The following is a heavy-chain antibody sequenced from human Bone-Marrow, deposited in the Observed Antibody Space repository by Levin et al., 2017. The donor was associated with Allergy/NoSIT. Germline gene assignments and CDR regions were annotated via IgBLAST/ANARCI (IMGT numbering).Heavy chain of an antibody. CDR2: IKNKANSYTT. CDR3: TRFPGITESDN. Sequence: GGSLRLSCAASGFTFSDYYMDWVRQAPGKGLEWVGRIKNKANSYTTEYAASVKGRFTISRDDSKSSLYLQMSSLKIEDTAVYYCTRFPGITESDNWGQGTLVTVSS. V-gene: IGHV3-72*01. CDR1: GFTFSDYY. J-gene: IGHJ4*02. D-gene: IGHD1-1*01.